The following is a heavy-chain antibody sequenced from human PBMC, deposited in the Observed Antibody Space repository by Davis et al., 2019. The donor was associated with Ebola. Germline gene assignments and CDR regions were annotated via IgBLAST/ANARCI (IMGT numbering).Heavy chain of an antibody. J-gene: IGHJ6*02. CDR1: GFTFSAYW. V-gene: IGHV3-7*03. CDR2: MKHDASEK. D-gene: IGHD3-3*01. CDR3: ARVRFTEGIDV. Sequence: GESLKISCAASGFTFSAYWMTWVRQAPGKGLEWVANMKHDASEKYYSDSVKGRFTISRDNAKNSLFVQMNSLRADDTAVYYCARVRFTEGIDVWGQGTTVTVSS.